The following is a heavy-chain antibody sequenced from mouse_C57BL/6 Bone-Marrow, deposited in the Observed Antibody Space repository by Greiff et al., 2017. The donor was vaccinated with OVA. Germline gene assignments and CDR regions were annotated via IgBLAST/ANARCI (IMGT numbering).Heavy chain of an antibody. J-gene: IGHJ2*01. CDR1: GYAFTNYL. V-gene: IGHV1-54*01. Sequence: QVQLQQSGAELVRPGPSVKVSCKASGYAFTNYLIEWVKQRPGQGLEWIGVINPGSGGTNYNEKFKGKATLTADKSSSTAYMQLSSLTSEDSAVYFCARRIYYDDYWGQGTTLTVSS. CDR3: ARRIYYDDY. CDR2: INPGSGGT.